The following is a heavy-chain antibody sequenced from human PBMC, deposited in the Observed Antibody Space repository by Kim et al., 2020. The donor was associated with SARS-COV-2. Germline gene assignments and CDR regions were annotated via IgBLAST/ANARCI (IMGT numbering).Heavy chain of an antibody. D-gene: IGHD6-13*01. V-gene: IGHV3-48*02. Sequence: GGSLRLSCAASGFTFISYAINWVRQAPGKGLEWVSYISSSSGKIDYADSVKGRFTISRDNAKNSVYLQMNSLRDEDTAVYYCARDRSFGSTLYYYFDYWGQGALVTVCS. CDR1: GFTFISYA. CDR3: ARDRSFGSTLYYYFDY. CDR2: ISSSSGKI. J-gene: IGHJ4*02.